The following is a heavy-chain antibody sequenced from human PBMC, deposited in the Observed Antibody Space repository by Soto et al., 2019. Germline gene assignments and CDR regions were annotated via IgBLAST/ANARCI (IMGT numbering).Heavy chain of an antibody. CDR3: ARFSRRDDAFDI. CDR2: INHSGST. V-gene: IGHV4-34*01. J-gene: IGHJ3*02. CDR1: GGSFGGYY. Sequence: PSETLSLTCAVYGGSFGGYYWSWIRQPPGKGLEWIGEINHSGSTNYNPSLKSRVTISVDTSKNQFSLKLSSVTAADTAVYYCARFSRRDDAFDIWGQGTMVTVSS.